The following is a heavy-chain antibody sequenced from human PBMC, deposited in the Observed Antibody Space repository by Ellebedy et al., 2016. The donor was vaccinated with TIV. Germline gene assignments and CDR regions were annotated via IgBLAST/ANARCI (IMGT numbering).Heavy chain of an antibody. V-gene: IGHV3-33*01. CDR3: ARDGPARQQLANIPYP. CDR1: GFTFSNYG. Sequence: PGGSLRLSCAASGFTFSNYGMHWVRQAPGKGLEWVAVIWYEGSNKYYADSVKGRFTISRDNSKNTLYLQMDSLRVEDTAVYYCARDGPARQQLANIPYPWGQGTLVTVSS. J-gene: IGHJ5*02. D-gene: IGHD6-13*01. CDR2: IWYEGSNK.